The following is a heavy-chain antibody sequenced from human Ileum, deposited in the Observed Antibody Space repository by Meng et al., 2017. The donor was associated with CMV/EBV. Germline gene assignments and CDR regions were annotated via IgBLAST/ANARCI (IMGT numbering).Heavy chain of an antibody. CDR2: VIPDSGDT. J-gene: IGHJ5*02. CDR1: AYTFTGYY. V-gene: IGHV1-2*02. CDR3: ARGYNWNSGIRWFDP. Sequence: ASVKVSCKASAYTFTGYYMHWLRQAPGQGPEWMGWVIPDSGDTNYAQKFQGRVTMARDTSISTAYMELSSLKSEDTAVYYCARGYNWNSGIRWFDPWGQGTLVTVSS. D-gene: IGHD1-7*01.